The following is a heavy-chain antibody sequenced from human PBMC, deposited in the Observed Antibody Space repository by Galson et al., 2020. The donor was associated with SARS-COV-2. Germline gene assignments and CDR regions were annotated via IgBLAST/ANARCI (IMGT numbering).Heavy chain of an antibody. CDR2: LRAYNGRP. CDR1: GYTLTSYC. V-gene: IGHV1-18*01. J-gene: IGHJ4*02. Sequence: ASVKVSCQASGYTLTSYCISWVRPAPGKGLEYVGRLRAYNGRPDYAQKLQGRVTMTTDASTTTAIMELRSRRSDDTAVYYCARDSTSSRKTEGGGYWGRGTLVAVSS. D-gene: IGHD2-2*01. CDR3: ARDSTSSRKTEGGGY.